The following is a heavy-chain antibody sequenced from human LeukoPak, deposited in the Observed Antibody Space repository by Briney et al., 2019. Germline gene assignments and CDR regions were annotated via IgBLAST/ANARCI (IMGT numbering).Heavy chain of an antibody. D-gene: IGHD5-12*01. CDR3: ASFRRGWLRGFDY. CDR2: ISPDGRST. J-gene: IGHJ4*02. V-gene: IGHV3-74*01. Sequence: GGSLRLSCAVSGFTLSSYWMHWVRQIPGKGLVWVSRISPDGRSTSYADSVKGRFTISRDNARNTLFLQMNSLRGEDTAVYYCASFRRGWLRGFDYWGQGTLVTVSS. CDR1: GFTLSSYW.